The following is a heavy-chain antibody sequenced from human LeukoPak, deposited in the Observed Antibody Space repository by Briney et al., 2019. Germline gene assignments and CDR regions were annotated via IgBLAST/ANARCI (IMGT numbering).Heavy chain of an antibody. J-gene: IGHJ4*02. Sequence: GGSLRLSCAASGFTFSSYWMSWVRQAPGKGLEWVANIKKDGSEKYYVDSVKGRFTISRDNAKTSLYLQMNSLRVEDTAVYYCARCTTGRTFGSLREIKRSREIDYWGQGTLVTVSS. CDR3: ARCTTGRTFGSLREIKRSREIDY. CDR1: GFTFSSYW. CDR2: IKKDGSEK. D-gene: IGHD1-1*01. V-gene: IGHV3-7*01.